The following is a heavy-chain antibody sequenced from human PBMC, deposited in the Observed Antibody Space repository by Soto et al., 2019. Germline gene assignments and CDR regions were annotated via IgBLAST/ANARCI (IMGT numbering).Heavy chain of an antibody. CDR3: AHRLSGYNWNGGYFDY. D-gene: IGHD1-1*01. CDR1: GFSLTSRPMG. CDR2: IYWDDDK. Sequence: QITLEESAPTRVKPTQTLTLTCTFSGFSLTSRPMGVGWIRQPPGKALEWLAFIYWDDDKRYSPSLRSRLTITKDPSGNHVVLTLTNMDPVDTATYYCAHRLSGYNWNGGYFDYWGQGALVTVSS. V-gene: IGHV2-5*02. J-gene: IGHJ4*02.